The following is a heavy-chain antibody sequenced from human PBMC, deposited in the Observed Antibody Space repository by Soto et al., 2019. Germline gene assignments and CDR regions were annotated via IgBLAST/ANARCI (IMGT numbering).Heavy chain of an antibody. V-gene: IGHV4-34*01. CDR3: ARQMVVVVAIGAFDI. CDR2: INHSGST. D-gene: IGHD2-15*01. CDR1: GGSFSGYY. J-gene: IGHJ3*02. Sequence: QGQLQQWGAGLLKPSETLSLTCAVYGGSFSGYYWSWIRQPPGKGLEWMGEINHSGSTNYNPSLKSRVTISEDPSTNQFSLKLSSVTATAAAVYSWARQMVVVVAIGAFDIWGPGTMVTGSS.